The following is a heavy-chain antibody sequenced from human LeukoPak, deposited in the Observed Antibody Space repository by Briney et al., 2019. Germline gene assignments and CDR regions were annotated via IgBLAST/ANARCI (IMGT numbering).Heavy chain of an antibody. J-gene: IGHJ4*02. V-gene: IGHV1-46*01. CDR2: INPSGGST. D-gene: IGHD3-16*02. CDR1: GYTFTSYY. Sequence: ASVKVSCKASGYTFTSYYMHWVRQAPGQGLEWMGIINPSGGSTSYAQKFQGRVTMTRDTSTSTVYMELSSLRSEDTAVFYCARDISRDPLGDYWGQGTLVTVSS. CDR3: ARDISRDPLGDY.